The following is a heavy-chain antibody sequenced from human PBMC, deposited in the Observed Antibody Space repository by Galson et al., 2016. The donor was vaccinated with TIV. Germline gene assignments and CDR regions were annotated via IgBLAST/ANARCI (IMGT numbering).Heavy chain of an antibody. D-gene: IGHD2-15*01. J-gene: IGHJ6*02. CDR2: IYYDGSNI. CDR1: GFSFSSYG. V-gene: IGHV3-33*01. Sequence: SLRLSCAASGFSFSSYGMHWVRQAPGKGLEWVAVIYYDGSNIDYADSVKGRFTISRDNSHNTLYLQMNSLRAEDTAVYYCARDIFCAAGSCYSLRDDYYYPMDAWGQGTAVTVSS. CDR3: ARDIFCAAGSCYSLRDDYYYPMDA.